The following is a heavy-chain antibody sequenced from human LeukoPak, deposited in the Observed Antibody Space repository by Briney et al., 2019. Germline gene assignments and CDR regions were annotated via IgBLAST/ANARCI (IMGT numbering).Heavy chain of an antibody. V-gene: IGHV1-3*01. D-gene: IGHD2-21*01. CDR2: IKAGNGDT. CDR1: GYILTKYV. Sequence: GASVTVSFKASGYILTKYVVHWVRQAPGQRPEWMGWIKAGNGDTKYSQNFQDRLTITRDTSASTVYMELSSLTSEDTALYYCARDDCGDTCYPGGYWGQGTLVTVSS. CDR3: ARDDCGDTCYPGGY. J-gene: IGHJ4*02.